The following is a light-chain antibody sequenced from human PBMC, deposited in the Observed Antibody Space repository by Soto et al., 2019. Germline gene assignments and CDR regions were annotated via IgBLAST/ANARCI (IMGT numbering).Light chain of an antibody. CDR3: QQLSNWPPLT. CDR1: QSVSSN. J-gene: IGKJ4*01. V-gene: IGKV3-15*01. Sequence: EIVLTQSPATLSVSPGERATLSCRASQSVSSNLAWYQQKPGQAPRLLIYSASIRATGIPARFSGSGSGTEFTLTISSLQSEDFAVYYCQQLSNWPPLTFGGGTKVELK. CDR2: SAS.